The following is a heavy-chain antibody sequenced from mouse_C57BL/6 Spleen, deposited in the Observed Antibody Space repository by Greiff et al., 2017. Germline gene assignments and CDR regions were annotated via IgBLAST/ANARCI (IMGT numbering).Heavy chain of an antibody. D-gene: IGHD4-1*01. CDR3: ARDTGTGHFDV. CDR2: ISDGGSYT. J-gene: IGHJ1*03. CDR1: GFTFSSYA. Sequence: EVHLVESGGGLVKPGGSLKLSCAASGFTFSSYAMSWVRQTPEKRLEWVATISDGGSYTYYPDNVKGRFTISRENAKNNLYLQMSHLKSEDTAMYYCARDTGTGHFDVWGTGTTVTVSS. V-gene: IGHV5-4*01.